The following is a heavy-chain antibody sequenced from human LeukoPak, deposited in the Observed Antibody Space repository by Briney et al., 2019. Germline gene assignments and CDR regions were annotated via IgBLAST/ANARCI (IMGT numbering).Heavy chain of an antibody. V-gene: IGHV3-21*01. D-gene: IGHD3-3*01. J-gene: IGHJ6*03. CDR3: AKTSLSDASGHYYYMDV. CDR1: GFTFSSYS. CDR2: ISSSSIYI. Sequence: GGSLRLSCAASGFTFSSYSMNWVRQAPGKGLEWVSSISSSSIYIYYADSVKGRFTISRDNAKNSLYLQVNNLRTEDTALYYCAKTSLSDASGHYYYMDVWGKGTTVTVSS.